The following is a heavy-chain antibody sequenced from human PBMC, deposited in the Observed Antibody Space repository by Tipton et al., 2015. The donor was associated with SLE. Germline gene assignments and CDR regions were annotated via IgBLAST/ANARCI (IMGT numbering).Heavy chain of an antibody. D-gene: IGHD5-18*01. CDR2: IKQDGSEK. CDR3: ARGYTYGFDH. CDR1: GFILSDYW. V-gene: IGHV3-7*04. J-gene: IGHJ4*02. Sequence: SLRLSCAASGFILSDYWMTWVRQAPGKGLEWVANIKQDGSEKYYGDSVKGRFTISRDNAKNSVFLQMNSLRAGDTAVYYCARGYTYGFDHWGQGALVTVSS.